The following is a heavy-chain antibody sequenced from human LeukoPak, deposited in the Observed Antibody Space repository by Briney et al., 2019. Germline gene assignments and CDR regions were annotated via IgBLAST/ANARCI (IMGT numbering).Heavy chain of an antibody. Sequence: GGSLRLSCAASGFTFSSYEMNWVRQAPGKGLEWVSYISSSGSTIYYADSVKGRFTISRDNAKNSLYLQMNSLRAEDTAVYYCAGYLWFADYWGQGTLVTVSS. CDR3: AGYLWFADY. D-gene: IGHD3-10*01. CDR1: GFTFSSYE. J-gene: IGHJ4*02. CDR2: ISSSGSTI. V-gene: IGHV3-48*03.